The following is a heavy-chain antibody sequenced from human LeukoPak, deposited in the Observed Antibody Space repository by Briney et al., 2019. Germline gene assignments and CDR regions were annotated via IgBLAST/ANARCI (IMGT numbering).Heavy chain of an antibody. CDR2: INHSGST. Sequence: PSETLSLTCAVYGGSFSGYYWSWIRQPPGKGLEWIGEINHSGSTNYNPSLKSRVTISVDTSKNQFSLKLSSVTAADTAVYYCARGLRTFSSTRPKKTLFDYWGQGTLVTVSS. J-gene: IGHJ4*02. CDR1: GGSFSGYY. CDR3: ARGLRTFSSTRPKKTLFDY. V-gene: IGHV4-34*01. D-gene: IGHD2-2*01.